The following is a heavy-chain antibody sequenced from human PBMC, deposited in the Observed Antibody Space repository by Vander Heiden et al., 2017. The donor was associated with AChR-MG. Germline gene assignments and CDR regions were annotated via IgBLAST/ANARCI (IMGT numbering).Heavy chain of an antibody. D-gene: IGHD3-22*01. Sequence: QVQLVQSGAEVKKPGASWKVSCKVSGYTPTELSMHWVRQGPGKGLEWMGGFDPEDGETIYAQKFQGRVTMTEDTSTDTAYMELSSLRSEDTAVYYCATDGYDSSGYYYAVWGQGTLVTVSS. V-gene: IGHV1-24*01. CDR2: FDPEDGET. CDR1: GYTPTELS. CDR3: ATDGYDSSGYYYAV. J-gene: IGHJ4*02.